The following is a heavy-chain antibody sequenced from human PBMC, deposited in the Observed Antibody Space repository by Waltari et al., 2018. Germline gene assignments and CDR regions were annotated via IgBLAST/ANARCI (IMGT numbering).Heavy chain of an antibody. CDR1: GFSISRGYY. D-gene: IGHD3-22*01. Sequence: QVQLQESGPGLVKPSETLSLTCAVSGFSISRGYYWGWVRQPPGKGLEWIGGINESGRTYHSPSLKSRVTRAIDTSKNQFSLKLTAVTAADTAMYYCARGPVFKYYYHAFDIWGQGTMVTVSS. V-gene: IGHV4-38-2*01. CDR3: ARGPVFKYYYHAFDI. CDR2: INESGRT. J-gene: IGHJ3*02.